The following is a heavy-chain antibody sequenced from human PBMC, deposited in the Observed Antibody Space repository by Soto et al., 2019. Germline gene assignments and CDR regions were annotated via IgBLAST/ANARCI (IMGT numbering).Heavy chain of an antibody. V-gene: IGHV1-3*01. CDR2: INAGNGNT. Sequence: VASVKVSCKASGYTFTSYAMHWVRQAPGQRLEWMGWINAGNGNTEYSQKFQGRVTITRDTSASTAYMELSSLRSEDTAVYYCARDHKVGDYATSCDYWGQGTLVTVSS. D-gene: IGHD4-17*01. J-gene: IGHJ4*02. CDR3: ARDHKVGDYATSCDY. CDR1: GYTFTSYA.